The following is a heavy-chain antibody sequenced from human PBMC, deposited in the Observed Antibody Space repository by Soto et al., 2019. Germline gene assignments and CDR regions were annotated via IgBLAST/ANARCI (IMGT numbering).Heavy chain of an antibody. D-gene: IGHD6-19*01. CDR1: GGSISSGDY. J-gene: IGHJ4*01. Sequence: LSLTCTISGGSISSGDYWIWIRQPPGKGLEWIGYIYHSGGTYYNPSLKSRVTMSVDTSQNQFSLKLSSVSAADTAVYYCARAGRIAVAGTFDYWGHGTLVTVSS. CDR2: IYHSGGT. CDR3: ARAGRIAVAGTFDY. V-gene: IGHV4-30-4*01.